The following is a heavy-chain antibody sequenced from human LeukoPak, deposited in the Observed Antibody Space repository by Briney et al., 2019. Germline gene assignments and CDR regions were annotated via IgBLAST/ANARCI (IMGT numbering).Heavy chain of an antibody. Sequence: PSETLSLTCAVYGGSFSGYYWSWIRQPPGKEMEWIGYIYYSGSTNYNPSLKSRVTISVDTSKNQFSLKLSSVTAADTAVYYCARGCSGGSCYSEPGGQGFDYWGQGTLVTVSS. J-gene: IGHJ4*02. CDR3: ARGCSGGSCYSEPGGQGFDY. D-gene: IGHD2-15*01. CDR1: GGSFSGYY. CDR2: IYYSGST. V-gene: IGHV4-59*01.